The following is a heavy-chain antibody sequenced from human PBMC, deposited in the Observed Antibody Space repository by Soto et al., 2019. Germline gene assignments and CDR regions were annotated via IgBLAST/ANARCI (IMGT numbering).Heavy chain of an antibody. CDR2: ISGDTATT. Sequence: EVQLLESGGGLVQPGGSLRLSCAASGFSFSEYSMTWVRQAPGKGLQWVSAISGDTATTHYADSVKGRFTISRDNSRDTLYLQMNSLRVEGTAIYYCAKPLQQWLLQGSGVDVWGQGTTVTVSS. V-gene: IGHV3-23*01. D-gene: IGHD6-19*01. CDR3: AKPLQQWLLQGSGVDV. J-gene: IGHJ6*02. CDR1: GFSFSEYS.